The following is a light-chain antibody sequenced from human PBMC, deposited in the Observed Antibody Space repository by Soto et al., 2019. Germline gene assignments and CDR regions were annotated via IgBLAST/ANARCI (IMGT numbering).Light chain of an antibody. CDR1: QSVSTN. CDR3: QQRSDRWPT. CDR2: GVT. Sequence: IVMTQSPATLSLSPGKRATLSCRAGQSVSTNLTWYQHRPGQAPRLLIYGVTNRATGFPARFSGSGSGTEFSLTISSLESEDFAVYYCQQRSDRWPTFGQGTKVDIK. V-gene: IGKV3-11*01. J-gene: IGKJ1*01.